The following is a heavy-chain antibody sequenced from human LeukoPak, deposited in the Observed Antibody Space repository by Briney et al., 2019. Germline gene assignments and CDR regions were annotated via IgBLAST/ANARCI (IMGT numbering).Heavy chain of an antibody. V-gene: IGHV3-30*02. CDR1: GFTFSSYG. D-gene: IGHD5-24*01. CDR3: AKDRKGMATYHYYYYMDV. CDR2: IRYDGSNK. J-gene: IGHJ6*03. Sequence: GSLRLSCAASGFTFSSYGMHWVRQAPGKGLEWVAFIRYDGSNKYYADSVKGRFTISRDNSKNTLYLQMNSLRAEDTAVYYCAKDRKGMATYHYYYYMDVWGKGTTVTISS.